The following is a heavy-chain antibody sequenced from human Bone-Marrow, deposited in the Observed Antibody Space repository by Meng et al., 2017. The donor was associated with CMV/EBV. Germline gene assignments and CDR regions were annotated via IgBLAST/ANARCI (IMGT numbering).Heavy chain of an antibody. CDR1: GGSISSYY. D-gene: IGHD2-8*01. CDR3: ARDLAYGRSHYYYGMDV. CDR2: IYYSGST. Sequence: GSLRLSCTVSGGSISSYYWSWIRQPPGKGLEWIGYIYYSGSTNYYPSLKSRVTISVDTSKNQFSLKLSSVTAADTAVYYCARDLAYGRSHYYYGMDVWGQGTTVTVSS. V-gene: IGHV4-59*01. J-gene: IGHJ6*02.